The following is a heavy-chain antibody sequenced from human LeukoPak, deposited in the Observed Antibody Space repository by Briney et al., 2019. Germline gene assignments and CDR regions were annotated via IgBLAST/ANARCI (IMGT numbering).Heavy chain of an antibody. Sequence: GGSLRLSCAASGFTFSSYGMHWVRQAPGKGLEWVAVISYDGRNKYYADSVKGRFTISRDNSKNTLYLQMNSLRAEDTAVYYCAKDRGSGYDLDYWGQGTLVTVSS. D-gene: IGHD5-12*01. V-gene: IGHV3-30*18. CDR3: AKDRGSGYDLDY. J-gene: IGHJ4*02. CDR2: ISYDGRNK. CDR1: GFTFSSYG.